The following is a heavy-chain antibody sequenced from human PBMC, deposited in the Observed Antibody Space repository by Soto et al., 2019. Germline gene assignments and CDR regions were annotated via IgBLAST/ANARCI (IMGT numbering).Heavy chain of an antibody. Sequence: QVQLQESGPGLVKPSQTLSLTCTVSGGSISSGGYYWSWIRQHPGKGLEWIGYIYYSGSTYYNPFLKSRVTISVDTSKNQFSLKLSSVTAAHRAGYYCARYASNWFDPWGQGTLVTVSS. J-gene: IGHJ5*02. V-gene: IGHV4-31*03. CDR1: GGSISSGGYY. CDR2: IYYSGST. CDR3: ARYASNWFDP.